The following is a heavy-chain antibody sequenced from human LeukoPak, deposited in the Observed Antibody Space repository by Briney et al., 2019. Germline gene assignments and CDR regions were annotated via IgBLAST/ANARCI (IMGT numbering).Heavy chain of an antibody. CDR3: ARLDTAMVNAFDI. V-gene: IGHV3-7*01. J-gene: IGHJ3*02. Sequence: PGGSLRLSCAASGFTFSSYWMSWVRQAPGKGPEWVANIKQDGSEKYYVDSVKGRFTISRDNAKNSLYLQMNSLRAEDTAVYYCARLDTAMVNAFDIWGQGTMVTVSS. CDR1: GFTFSSYW. D-gene: IGHD5-18*01. CDR2: IKQDGSEK.